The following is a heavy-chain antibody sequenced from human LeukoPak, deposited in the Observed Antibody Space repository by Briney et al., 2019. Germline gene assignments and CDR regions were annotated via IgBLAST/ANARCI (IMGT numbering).Heavy chain of an antibody. CDR2: TRNKANSYTT. CDR3: ARVKDYVGAFDI. D-gene: IGHD4-23*01. J-gene: IGHJ3*02. Sequence: GGSLRLSCAASGFTFSDHYMDWVRQAPGKGLEWVGRTRNKANSYTTEYAASVKGRFTTSRDDSKNSLYLQMNSLKTEDTAVYYCARVKDYVGAFDIWGQGTMVTVSS. V-gene: IGHV3-72*01. CDR1: GFTFSDHY.